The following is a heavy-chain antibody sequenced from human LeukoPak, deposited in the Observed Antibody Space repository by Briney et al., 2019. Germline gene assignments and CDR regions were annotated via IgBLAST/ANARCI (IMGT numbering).Heavy chain of an antibody. CDR2: ISYDGSNK. D-gene: IGHD2-15*01. CDR3: AKIRVGPWDY. Sequence: GGSLRLSCAASGFTFSSYGMHWVRQAPGKGLEWVAVISYDGSNKYYADSVKGRFTISRDNSKNTLYLQMNSRRAEDTAVYCCAKIRVGPWDYWGQGTLVTVSS. CDR1: GFTFSSYG. J-gene: IGHJ4*02. V-gene: IGHV3-30*18.